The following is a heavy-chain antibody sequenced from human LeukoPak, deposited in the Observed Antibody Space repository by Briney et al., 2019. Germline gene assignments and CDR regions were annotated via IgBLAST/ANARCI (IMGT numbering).Heavy chain of an antibody. J-gene: IGHJ4*02. CDR1: GYTLTELS. Sequence: ASVKVSCKVSGYTLTELSMHWVRQAPGKGLEWMGGLDPEDGETIYAQKFQGRVTMTEDTSTDTAYMELSSLRSGDTAVYYCATDKLREQTGYYFDYWGQGTLVTVSS. D-gene: IGHD4-17*01. CDR3: ATDKLREQTGYYFDY. CDR2: LDPEDGET. V-gene: IGHV1-24*01.